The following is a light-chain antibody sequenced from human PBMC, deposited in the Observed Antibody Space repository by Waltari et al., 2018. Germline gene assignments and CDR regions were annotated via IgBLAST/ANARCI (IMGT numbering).Light chain of an antibody. CDR2: DAS. Sequence: EVVLTQSPDFQSVTPKEKVTITCRASQSFGPGLHWYQQKPDQSPKLLIKDASQSIPGVPPRFSGSGSGTDFTLTINSLEAEDAATYYCHQTSSLPETFGQGTKVEIK. CDR1: QSFGPG. CDR3: HQTSSLPET. V-gene: IGKV6-21*02. J-gene: IGKJ1*01.